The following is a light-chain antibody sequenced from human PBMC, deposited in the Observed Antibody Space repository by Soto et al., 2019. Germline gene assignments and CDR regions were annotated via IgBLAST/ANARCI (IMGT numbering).Light chain of an antibody. CDR3: QQRTTWPPLFA. CDR2: DAS. V-gene: IGKV3-11*01. J-gene: IGKJ3*01. Sequence: EIVLTQSPSNMSLSPGEIATLSCRASQNIGNFLAWYQHKPGHAPRLLIYDASKRATGIPARFSGSGSGTDFTLTISSLEPADVAVYYCQQRTTWPPLFAFGPGTRVDIK. CDR1: QNIGNF.